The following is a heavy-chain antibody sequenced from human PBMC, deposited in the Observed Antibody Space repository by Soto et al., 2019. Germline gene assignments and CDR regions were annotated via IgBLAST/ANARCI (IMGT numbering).Heavy chain of an antibody. J-gene: IGHJ4*02. V-gene: IGHV1-69*08. Sequence: QVQLVQSGAEVKKPGSSVKVSCKASGGTFSTSTFTWVRQAPGQGLEWMGRTIPLLNVADYAQDFQGRVTTASDKSTRTADMELTSLTSKDTAVYYCARDSPIGSTYSGYDAIDSWGQGTLVTVSS. CDR2: TIPLLNVA. D-gene: IGHD5-12*01. CDR3: ARDSPIGSTYSGYDAIDS. CDR1: GGTFSTST.